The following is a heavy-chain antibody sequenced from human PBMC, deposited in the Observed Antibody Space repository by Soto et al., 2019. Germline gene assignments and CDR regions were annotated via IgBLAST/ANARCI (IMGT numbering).Heavy chain of an antibody. CDR2: IWYDGSNK. J-gene: IGHJ5*02. CDR1: GFTFSSYG. CDR3: ARAIGIAAARGPYNWFDP. D-gene: IGHD6-13*01. V-gene: IGHV3-33*01. Sequence: HPGGSLRLSCAASGFTFSSYGMHWVRQAPGKGLEWVAVIWYDGSNKYYADSVKGRFTISRDNSKNTLYLQMNSLRAEDTAVYYCARAIGIAAARGPYNWFDPWGQATLVTVSS.